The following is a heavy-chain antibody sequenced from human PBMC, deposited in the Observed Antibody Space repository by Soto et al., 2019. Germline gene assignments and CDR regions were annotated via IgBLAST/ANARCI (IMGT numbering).Heavy chain of an antibody. J-gene: IGHJ6*02. CDR3: AREGWLDKYYSGMDV. CDR1: GYTFTSYY. Sequence: ASVKVSCKASGYTFTSYYMHWVRQAPGQGLEWMGIINPSGGSTSYAQKFQGRVTMTRDTSTSTVYMELSSLRSEDTAVYYCAREGWLDKYYSGMDVWGQGTTVTVYS. D-gene: IGHD3-22*01. V-gene: IGHV1-46*01. CDR2: INPSGGST.